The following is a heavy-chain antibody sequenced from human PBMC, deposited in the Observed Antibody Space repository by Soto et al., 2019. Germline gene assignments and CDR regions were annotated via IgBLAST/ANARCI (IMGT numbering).Heavy chain of an antibody. CDR2: IWYDGSNK. CDR3: ARGTIHYGDYGEALDI. D-gene: IGHD4-17*01. J-gene: IGHJ3*02. V-gene: IGHV3-33*01. CDR1: GFTFSSYG. Sequence: GGSLRLSCAASGFTFSSYGMHWVRQAPGKGLEWVAVIWYDGSNKYYADSVKGRFTISRDNSKNTMYLQMNSLRAEDTAVYYCARGTIHYGDYGEALDIWGQGTMVTVSS.